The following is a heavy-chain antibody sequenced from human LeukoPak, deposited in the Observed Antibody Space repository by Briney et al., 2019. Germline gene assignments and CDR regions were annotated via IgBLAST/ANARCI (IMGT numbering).Heavy chain of an antibody. CDR1: GFTFSSYG. J-gene: IGHJ4*02. Sequence: GGSLRLFCEASGFTFSSYGMHWVRQAPGKGLEWVSVISYDGSNKYYADSVKGRFTVSRDNSNNTLYLQMNGLRAEDTAVYYCAKDFRSGHGGYWGQRTLVTVSS. CDR2: ISYDGSNK. CDR3: AKDFRSGHGGY. D-gene: IGHD3-3*01. V-gene: IGHV3-30*18.